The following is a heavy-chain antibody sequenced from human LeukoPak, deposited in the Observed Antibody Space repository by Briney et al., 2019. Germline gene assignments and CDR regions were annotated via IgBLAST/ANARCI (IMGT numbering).Heavy chain of an antibody. CDR1: GFTFSSYA. J-gene: IGHJ6*02. CDR2: ISNSGGTT. V-gene: IGHV3-23*01. D-gene: IGHD6-19*01. CDR3: AKTVAGGSYYYGMDV. Sequence: GGSLRLSCAASGFTFSSYAMSWVRQAPGKGLEWVSSISNSGGTTYYADSVRGRFTISRDNSKNTLYLQMNSLRAEDTAGYYCAKTVAGGSYYYGMDVWGQGTTVTVSS.